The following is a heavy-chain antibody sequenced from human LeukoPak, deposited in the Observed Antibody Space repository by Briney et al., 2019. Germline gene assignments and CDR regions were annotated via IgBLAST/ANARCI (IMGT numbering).Heavy chain of an antibody. D-gene: IGHD1-26*01. Sequence: SETLSLTCTVSGGSISSYYWSWIRQPPGKGLEWIGYIYYSGSTNYNPSLKSRVTISVDTSKNQFSLKLSSVTAADTAVYYCARDRRVGATRAYYYYYGMDVWGQGTTVTVSS. CDR1: GGSISSYY. CDR3: ARDRRVGATRAYYYYYGMDV. J-gene: IGHJ6*02. V-gene: IGHV4-59*01. CDR2: IYYSGST.